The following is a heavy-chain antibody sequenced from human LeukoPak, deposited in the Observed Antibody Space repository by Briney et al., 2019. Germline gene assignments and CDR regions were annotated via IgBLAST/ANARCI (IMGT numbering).Heavy chain of an antibody. CDR2: ITGSGPTT. CDR3: ARDSSSWGYGMDV. Sequence: GGSLRLSCVASGFTFSNHAMTWVRQAPGKGLEWVSAITGSGPTTFYADSVKGRFTISRDNSKNTLYLQMNSLRAEDTAVYYCARDSSSWGYGMDVWGQGTTVTVSS. V-gene: IGHV3-23*01. D-gene: IGHD6-13*01. CDR1: GFTFSNHA. J-gene: IGHJ6*02.